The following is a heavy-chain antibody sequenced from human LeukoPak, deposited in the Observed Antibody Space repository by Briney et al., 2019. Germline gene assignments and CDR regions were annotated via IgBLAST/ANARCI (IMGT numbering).Heavy chain of an antibody. J-gene: IGHJ4*02. CDR2: ISSNGGSS. CDR1: GFSFSAYA. CDR3: VKITSVTGGDC. D-gene: IGHD1-1*01. V-gene: IGHV3-64D*09. Sequence: GGSLRLSCSASGFSFSAYAMNWVRQAPGKGLEYVSGISSNGGSSFYADSVKGRFTISRDNSKNTLYLQMSSLRAEDTAVYYCVKITSVTGGDCWGQGTRLTVSS.